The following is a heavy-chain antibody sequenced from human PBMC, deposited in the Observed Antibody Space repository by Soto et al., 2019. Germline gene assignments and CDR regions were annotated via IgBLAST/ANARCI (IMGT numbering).Heavy chain of an antibody. V-gene: IGHV4-39*01. CDR1: GGSISSSSYY. CDR2: IYYSGST. J-gene: IGHJ5*02. D-gene: IGHD3-3*01. CDR3: ARHHYDFWSGYRDWFDP. Sequence: QLQLQESGPGLVKPSETLSLTCTVSGGSISSSSYYWGWIRQPPGKGLEWIGSIYYSGSTYYNPSLKSRVPISVDTSKNQFSLKLSSVTAADTAVYYCARHHYDFWSGYRDWFDPWGQGTLVTVSS.